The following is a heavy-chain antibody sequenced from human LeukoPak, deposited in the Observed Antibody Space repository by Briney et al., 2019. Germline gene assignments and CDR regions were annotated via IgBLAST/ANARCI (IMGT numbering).Heavy chain of an antibody. J-gene: IGHJ4*02. D-gene: IGHD3-9*01. CDR2: ISYDGSNK. Sequence: GRSLRLSCAASGFTFSSYGMHWVRQAPGKGLEWVAVISYDGSNKYYADSVKGRFTISRDNSKNSLYLQMNSLRADDTAVYYCARGQSRYFDWYLGFFDYWGQGTLVTVSS. CDR3: ARGQSRYFDWYLGFFDY. CDR1: GFTFSSYG. V-gene: IGHV3-30*03.